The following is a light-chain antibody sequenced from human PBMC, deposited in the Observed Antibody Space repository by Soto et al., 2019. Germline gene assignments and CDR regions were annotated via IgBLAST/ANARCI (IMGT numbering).Light chain of an antibody. CDR3: QQFNVYPLT. CDR1: QGIRDF. Sequence: DIPLTQSPSFLSASVGDRVTITCRASQGIRDFLAWYQQKPGQPPKLLIYATSTLQTGVPTRFSGIASGTEFTLIISNLQPADFATYYCQQFNVYPLTCGGGTKVEIK. V-gene: IGKV1-9*01. J-gene: IGKJ4*01. CDR2: ATS.